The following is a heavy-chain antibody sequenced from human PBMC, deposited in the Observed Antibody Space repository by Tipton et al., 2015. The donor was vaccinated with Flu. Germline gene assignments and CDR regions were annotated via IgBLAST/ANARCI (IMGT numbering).Heavy chain of an antibody. J-gene: IGHJ5*02. CDR3: ARQPRYCSSTSCLMTA. CDR1: GYSFTSYW. CDR2: IDPSDSYT. D-gene: IGHD2-2*01. Sequence: QSGAEVKKPGESLRISCKGSGYSFTSYWISWVRQMPGKGLEWMGRIDPSDSYTNYSPSFQGHVTISADKSISTAYLQWSSLKASDTAMYYCARQPRYCSSTSCLMTAWGPGTLVTVSS. V-gene: IGHV5-10-1*01.